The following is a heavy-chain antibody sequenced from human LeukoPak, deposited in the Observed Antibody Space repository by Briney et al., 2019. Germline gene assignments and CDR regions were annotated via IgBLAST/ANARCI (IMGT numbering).Heavy chain of an antibody. CDR3: ARRTPYSSSWQYPFSLDAFDI. Sequence: SETLSLTCTVSGGSISSYYWSWIRQPPGKGLEWIGYIYYSGSTNYNPSLKSRVTISVDTSKNQFSLKLSSVTAADTAVYYCARRTPYSSSWQYPFSLDAFDIWGQGTMVTVSS. CDR2: IYYSGST. D-gene: IGHD6-13*01. V-gene: IGHV4-59*08. CDR1: GGSISSYY. J-gene: IGHJ3*02.